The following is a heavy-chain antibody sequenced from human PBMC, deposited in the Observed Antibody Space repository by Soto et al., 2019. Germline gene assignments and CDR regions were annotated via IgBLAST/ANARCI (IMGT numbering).Heavy chain of an antibody. J-gene: IGHJ3*02. V-gene: IGHV3-23*01. CDR3: AKDLRHSFGLENAFDI. Sequence: GGSLRLSCAASGFTFSSYAMSWVRQAPGKGLEWVSAISGSGGGTYYADSVKGRFSISRDNSKNTLYLQTNSLRAEDTAVYYCAKDLRHSFGLENAFDIWGQGTMVTVSS. D-gene: IGHD3-3*01. CDR1: GFTFSSYA. CDR2: ISGSGGGT.